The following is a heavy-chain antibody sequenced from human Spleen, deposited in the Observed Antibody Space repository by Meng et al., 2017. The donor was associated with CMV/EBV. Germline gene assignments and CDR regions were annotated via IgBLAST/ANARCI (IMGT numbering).Heavy chain of an antibody. D-gene: IGHD1-7*01. CDR3: TRRKLTGTTFYYCYGMDV. CDR2: IRSKAYGGTT. Sequence: GESLKISCTASGFTFGDYAMSWVRQAPGKGLEWVGFIRSKAYGGTTEYAASVKGRFTISRDDSKSIAYLQMNSLKTEDTAVYYCTRRKLTGTTFYYCYGMDVWGQGTTVTVSS. V-gene: IGHV3-49*04. J-gene: IGHJ6*02. CDR1: GFTFGDYA.